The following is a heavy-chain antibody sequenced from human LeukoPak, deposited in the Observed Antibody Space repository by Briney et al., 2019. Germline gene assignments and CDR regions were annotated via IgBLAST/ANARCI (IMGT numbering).Heavy chain of an antibody. CDR2: IYTSGST. CDR3: ARDPRVWRSYRRDNWFDP. Sequence: SETLSLTCTVSGGSISSGSYYWSWIRQPAGKGLEWIGRIYTSGSTNYNPSLKSRVTISVDTSKNQFSLKLSSVTAADTAVYYCARDPRVWRSYRRDNWFDPWGQGTLVTVSS. D-gene: IGHD3-16*02. J-gene: IGHJ5*02. CDR1: GGSISSGSYY. V-gene: IGHV4-61*02.